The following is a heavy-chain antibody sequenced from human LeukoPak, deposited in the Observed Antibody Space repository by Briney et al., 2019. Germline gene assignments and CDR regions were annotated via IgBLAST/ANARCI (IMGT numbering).Heavy chain of an antibody. CDR1: GGSISSYY. Sequence: SETLSLTCTVPGGSISSYYWSWIRQPPGKGLEWIGYIYTSGSTNYNPSLKSRVTISVDTSKNQFSLKLSSVTAADTAVYYCARHLGIRDCWFDPWGQGTLVTVSS. V-gene: IGHV4-4*09. D-gene: IGHD3-10*01. CDR3: ARHLGIRDCWFDP. CDR2: IYTSGST. J-gene: IGHJ5*02.